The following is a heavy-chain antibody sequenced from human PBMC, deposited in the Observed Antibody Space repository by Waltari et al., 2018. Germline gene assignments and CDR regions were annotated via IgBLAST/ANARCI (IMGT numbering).Heavy chain of an antibody. CDR3: ARDPATKWGVFYFDH. Sequence: QVQLVESGGGVVQPGKSLRLSCAASGFTFSSFAMHWGRQAPGKGLEWVAITSYDGTNNYYTDSVKGRFNISRDNSKNTLYLQINALRHEDTAVYFCARDPATKWGVFYFDHWGQGTLVTVSS. CDR2: TSYDGTNN. CDR1: GFTFSSFA. D-gene: IGHD7-27*01. J-gene: IGHJ4*02. V-gene: IGHV3-30*10.